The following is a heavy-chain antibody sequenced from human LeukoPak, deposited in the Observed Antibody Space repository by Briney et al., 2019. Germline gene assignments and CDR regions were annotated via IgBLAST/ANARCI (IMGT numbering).Heavy chain of an antibody. Sequence: PGGSLRLSCAASGFTFSSYGMHWVRQAPGKGLEWVAVIWYDGSNKYYADSVKGRFTISRDNSENTLYLQMNSLRAEDTAVYYCARERGSGWYYFDYWGQGTLVTVSS. CDR2: IWYDGSNK. V-gene: IGHV3-33*01. J-gene: IGHJ4*02. CDR1: GFTFSSYG. CDR3: ARERGSGWYYFDY. D-gene: IGHD6-19*01.